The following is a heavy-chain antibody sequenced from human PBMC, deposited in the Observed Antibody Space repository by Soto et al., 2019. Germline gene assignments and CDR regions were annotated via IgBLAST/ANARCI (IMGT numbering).Heavy chain of an antibody. CDR3: ARDRITIFDRDDLDV. J-gene: IGHJ6*02. V-gene: IGHV1-18*01. CDR2: ISAYDGKT. D-gene: IGHD3-3*01. Sequence: GASVKVSCKASGYNFNIYGINWVRQAPGQGLELMGWISAYDGKTTYAEKFQGRVTMTTDTSTNTAYMELRTLRSDDTAVYYCARDRITIFDRDDLDVWGQGTTVTVSS. CDR1: GYNFNIYG.